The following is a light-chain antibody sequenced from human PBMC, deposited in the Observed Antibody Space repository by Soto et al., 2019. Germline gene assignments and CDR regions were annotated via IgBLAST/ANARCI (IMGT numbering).Light chain of an antibody. CDR1: QSLLYSNGYNY. CDR3: MQPLPQTPYT. Sequence: DIVMTQSPIFLPVTPGEPASISCRSSQSLLYSNGYNYVDWYLQRPGQSPQLLIYLGSDRASGVPDRFSGSGSGTDFTLRISRVEAEDVGVYYCMQPLPQTPYTFGPGTKVDFQ. J-gene: IGKJ3*01. V-gene: IGKV2-28*01. CDR2: LGS.